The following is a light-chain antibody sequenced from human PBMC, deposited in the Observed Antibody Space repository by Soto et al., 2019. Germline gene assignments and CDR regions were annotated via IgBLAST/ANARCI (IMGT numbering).Light chain of an antibody. J-gene: IGKJ4*01. CDR2: GAS. CDR3: QQYGSSPLT. V-gene: IGKV3-20*01. CDR1: QSVSSSY. Sequence: ETGLSQSPCTLSLSPGERATLSCRASQSVSSSYLAWYQQKPGQAPRLLIYGASSRATGIPDRFSGSGSGTDFTLTISRLEPEDFAVYYCQQYGSSPLTFGGGTKVDIK.